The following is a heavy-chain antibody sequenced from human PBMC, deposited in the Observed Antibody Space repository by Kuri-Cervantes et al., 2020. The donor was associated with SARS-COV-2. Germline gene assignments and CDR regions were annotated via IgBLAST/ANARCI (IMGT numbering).Heavy chain of an antibody. CDR2: FDPEDGET. D-gene: IGHD5-18*01. CDR1: GYTLTELS. CDR3: ARGIQLWLSTSPRFDP. Sequence: ASVKVSCKVSGYTLTELSMHWVRQAPGKGLEWMGGFDPEDGETIYAQKFQGRVTMTEDTSTDTAYMELSSLRSEDTAVYYCARGIQLWLSTSPRFDPWGQGTLVTVSS. J-gene: IGHJ5*02. V-gene: IGHV1-24*01.